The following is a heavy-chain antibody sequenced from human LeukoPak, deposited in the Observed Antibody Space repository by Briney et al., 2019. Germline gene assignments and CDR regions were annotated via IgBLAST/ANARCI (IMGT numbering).Heavy chain of an antibody. Sequence: GGSLRLSCAASGLTFSSYEMNWVRQAPGRGLEWVGRIKSKTDGGTTDYAAPVKGRFTISRDDSKNTLYLQMNSLKTEDTAVYYCTTDSYYYDSSGYYSDAFDIWGQGTMVTVSS. V-gene: IGHV3-15*01. D-gene: IGHD3-22*01. J-gene: IGHJ3*02. CDR1: GLTFSSYE. CDR3: TTDSYYYDSSGYYSDAFDI. CDR2: IKSKTDGGTT.